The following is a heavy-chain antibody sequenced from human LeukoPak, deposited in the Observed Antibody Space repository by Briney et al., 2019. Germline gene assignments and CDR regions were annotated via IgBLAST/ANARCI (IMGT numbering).Heavy chain of an antibody. J-gene: IGHJ4*02. D-gene: IGHD6-13*01. CDR3: ARAHQVKRSSWALWDS. CDR2: ISSSSSYI. CDR1: GFTSSSYS. Sequence: PGGSLRLSRAASGFTSSSYSMNSVRQAPRKGLERVSSISSSSSYIYYADSVKGRFTISRDNGKNSLYLQMNGLRAEDTAVYYCARAHQVKRSSWALWDSWGQGALVTVYS. V-gene: IGHV3-21*01.